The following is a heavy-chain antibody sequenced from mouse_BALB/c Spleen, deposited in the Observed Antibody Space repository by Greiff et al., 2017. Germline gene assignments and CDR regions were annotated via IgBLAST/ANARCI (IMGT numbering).Heavy chain of an antibody. CDR2: IDPANGNT. V-gene: IGHV14-3*02. CDR3: ALTTAKGYYAMDY. CDR1: GFNIKDTY. D-gene: IGHD1-2*01. Sequence: VQLQQSGAELVKPGASVKLSCTASGFNIKDTYMHWVKQRPEPGLEWIGRIDPANGNTKYDPKFQGKATITADTSSNTAYLQLSSLTSEDTAVYYCALTTAKGYYAMDYWGQGTSVTVSS. J-gene: IGHJ4*01.